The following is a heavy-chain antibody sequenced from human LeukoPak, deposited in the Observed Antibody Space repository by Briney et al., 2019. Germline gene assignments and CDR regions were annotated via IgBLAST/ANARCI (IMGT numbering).Heavy chain of an antibody. CDR1: GFTFSSYA. D-gene: IGHD6-13*01. CDR2: ISGSGGST. Sequence: PGGSLRLSCAASGFTFSSYAMSWVRQAPGKGLEWVSAISGSGGSTYYADSVKGRFTISRDNSKNTLYLQMNSLRAEDTAVYYCAKDPHYYIAAAEGYWGQGTLVTVSS. J-gene: IGHJ4*02. V-gene: IGHV3-23*01. CDR3: AKDPHYYIAAAEGY.